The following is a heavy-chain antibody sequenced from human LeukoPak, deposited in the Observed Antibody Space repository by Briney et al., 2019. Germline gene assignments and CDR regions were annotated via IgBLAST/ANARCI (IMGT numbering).Heavy chain of an antibody. CDR2: INPNSGGT. CDR1: GYTFTTYG. Sequence: ASVKVSCKASGYTFTTYGISWVRQAPGQGLEWMGWINPNSGGTNYAQKFQGRVTMTRDTSISTAYMELSGLRSDDTAVYYCARDLRSSWYVWFDPWGQGTLVTVSS. D-gene: IGHD6-13*01. V-gene: IGHV1-2*02. J-gene: IGHJ5*02. CDR3: ARDLRSSWYVWFDP.